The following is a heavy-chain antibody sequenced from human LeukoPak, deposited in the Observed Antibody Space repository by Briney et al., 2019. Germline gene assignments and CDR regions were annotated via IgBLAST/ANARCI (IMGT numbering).Heavy chain of an antibody. D-gene: IGHD4-17*01. J-gene: IGHJ4*02. V-gene: IGHV3-48*03. Sequence: SLRLSCAASGFTFSSYEMNWVRQAPGKGLEWVSYISSSGSTIYYADSVKGRFTISRDNAKNSLYLQMNSLRAEDTAVYYCARGGEYGDYPGYWGQGTLVTVSS. CDR3: ARGGEYGDYPGY. CDR1: GFTFSSYE. CDR2: ISSSGSTI.